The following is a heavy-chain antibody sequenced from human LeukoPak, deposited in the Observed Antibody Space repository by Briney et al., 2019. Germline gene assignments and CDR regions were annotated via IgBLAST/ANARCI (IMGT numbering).Heavy chain of an antibody. CDR1: GYTLTELS. J-gene: IGHJ4*02. D-gene: IGHD3-10*01. CDR2: FDPEDGET. Sequence: ASVKVSCKVSGYTLTELSMHWVRQAPGKGLEWMGGFDPEDGETIYAQKFQGRVTMTEDTSTDTAYMELSRLRSEDTAVYYCATVPLWFGESPGYFDYWGQGTLVTVSS. V-gene: IGHV1-24*01. CDR3: ATVPLWFGESPGYFDY.